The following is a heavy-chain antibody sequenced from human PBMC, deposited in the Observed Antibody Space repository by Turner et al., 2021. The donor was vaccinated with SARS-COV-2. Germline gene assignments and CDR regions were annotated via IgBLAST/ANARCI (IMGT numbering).Heavy chain of an antibody. CDR3: AKVGNL. CDR1: GFPFSSYA. J-gene: IGHJ4*02. D-gene: IGHD1-7*01. Sequence: EVQLLESGGGLVQPGGSLRLSCAASGFPFSSYAMNWVRQAPGKGLEWVSAISIGGGTTYYADSVKGRFTISRDDPKNTLYLQMNSLRAEDTALYYCAKVGNLGGQGTLVTVSS. V-gene: IGHV3-23*01. CDR2: ISIGGGTT.